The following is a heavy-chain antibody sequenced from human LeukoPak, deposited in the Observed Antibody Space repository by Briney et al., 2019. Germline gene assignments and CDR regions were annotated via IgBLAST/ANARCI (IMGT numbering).Heavy chain of an antibody. CDR2: INPNSGGT. CDR3: ARKRGPAATPNWFDP. J-gene: IGHJ5*02. Sequence: ASVKVSCKASGYTFTGYYMHWVRQAPGQGLEWMGWINPNSGGTNYAQKFQGRVTMTRDTSISTAYMELSGLRSDDTAVYYCARKRGPAATPNWFDPWGQGTLVTVSS. D-gene: IGHD2-2*02. V-gene: IGHV1-2*02. CDR1: GYTFTGYY.